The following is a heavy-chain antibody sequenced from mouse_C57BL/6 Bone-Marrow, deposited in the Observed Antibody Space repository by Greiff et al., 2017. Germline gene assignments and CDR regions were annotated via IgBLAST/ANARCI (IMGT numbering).Heavy chain of an antibody. CDR3: AREGITTVVGNFDY. D-gene: IGHD1-1*01. J-gene: IGHJ2*01. Sequence: QVQLQQPGAELVKPGASVKLSCKASGYTFTSYWMQWVKQRPGQGLEWIGEIDPSDSYTNYNQKFKGKATLTVDTSSSTVYMQLSSLTSEDSAVYYCAREGITTVVGNFDYWGQGATLTVSS. V-gene: IGHV1-50*01. CDR2: IDPSDSYT. CDR1: GYTFTSYW.